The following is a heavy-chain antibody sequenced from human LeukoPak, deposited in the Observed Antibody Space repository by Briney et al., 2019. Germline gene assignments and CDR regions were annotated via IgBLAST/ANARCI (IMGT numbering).Heavy chain of an antibody. CDR1: GGSISGYY. J-gene: IGHJ4*02. V-gene: IGHV4-34*01. CDR3: ARGRNGDYAD. D-gene: IGHD4-17*01. CDR2: INHSGST. Sequence: SETLSLTCAVYGGSISGYYWSWIRQPPGKGLEWIGAINHSGSTNYNPSLKSRVTISVDTSKNQFSLKLSSVTAADTAVYYCARGRNGDYADWGQGTLVTVSS.